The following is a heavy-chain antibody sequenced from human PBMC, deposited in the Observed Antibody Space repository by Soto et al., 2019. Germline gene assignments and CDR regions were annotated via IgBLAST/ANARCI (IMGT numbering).Heavy chain of an antibody. CDR1: GFTFGSHA. D-gene: IGHD3-3*01. CDR3: AKDTISRAYGMDV. CDR2: ISGSGGST. J-gene: IGHJ6*02. Sequence: EVQLLESGGGLVQPGGSLRISCAASGFTFGSHAMNWVRQAPGKGLEWVSAISGSGGSTDYADSVKGRFSISRDNSKTTLFLQMNSLRTEDTAVYYCAKDTISRAYGMDVWGQGTTVIVSS. V-gene: IGHV3-23*01.